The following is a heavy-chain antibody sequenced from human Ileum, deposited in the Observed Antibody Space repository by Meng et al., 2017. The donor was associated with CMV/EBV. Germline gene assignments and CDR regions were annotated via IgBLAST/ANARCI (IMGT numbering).Heavy chain of an antibody. CDR1: GFTFSDCG. V-gene: IGHV3-23*04. D-gene: IGHD3-9*01. Sequence: QRVGCWVDSVKAGGFLRPSCAASGFTFSDCGMSWVRQAPGKGLEWISAVSGTGETTYYADSVKGRFAISRDNSKNTLYLQMNSLRADDTALYYCVGLLTGYYSHWWGQGTLVTVSS. CDR2: VSGTGETT. J-gene: IGHJ4*02. CDR3: VGLLTGYYSHW.